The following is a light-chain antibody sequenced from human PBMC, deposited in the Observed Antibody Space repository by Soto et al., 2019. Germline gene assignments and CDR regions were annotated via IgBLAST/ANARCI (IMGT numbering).Light chain of an antibody. V-gene: IGKV3-20*01. CDR3: QQYGSSRRT. J-gene: IGKJ1*01. CDR1: QSVSSSY. CDR2: GAS. Sequence: VLTQSPGTLSLSPGERAPLSCRASQSVSSSYLAWYQQKPGQAPRLLIYGASSRATGIPDRFSGSGSGTDFTLTISRLEPEDFAVYYCQQYGSSRRTFGQGTKVDIK.